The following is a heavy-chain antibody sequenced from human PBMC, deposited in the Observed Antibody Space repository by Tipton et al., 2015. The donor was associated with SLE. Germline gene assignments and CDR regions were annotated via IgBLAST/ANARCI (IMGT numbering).Heavy chain of an antibody. CDR3: VRGGGSVGQDFDY. CDR2: IHSDGTYT. CDR1: GFTFSTYW. J-gene: IGHJ4*02. V-gene: IGHV3-74*03. D-gene: IGHD6-25*01. Sequence: GSLRLSCAASGFTFSTYWMHWVRQVPGKGLVWVSRIHSDGTYTMSADPVKGRFATSRDNAKNTLFLQMNSLRVEDTAVYYCVRGGGSVGQDFDYWGQGTLVAVSS.